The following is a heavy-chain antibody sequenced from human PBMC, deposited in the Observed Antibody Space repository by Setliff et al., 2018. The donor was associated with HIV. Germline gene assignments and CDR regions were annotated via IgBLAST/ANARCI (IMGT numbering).Heavy chain of an antibody. CDR3: ARQFSNSLDY. CDR2: IHPNSGGT. J-gene: IGHJ4*02. V-gene: IGHV1-2*02. CDR1: GYTFTDYF. D-gene: IGHD2-8*01. Sequence: VKVSCKTSGYTFTDYFMHWVRQAPGQWLEWMGWIHPNSGGTVYAQKFQGRVTMTRDTSIGTAYMALSRLRSDDTAVYYCARQFSNSLDYWGQGALVTVSS.